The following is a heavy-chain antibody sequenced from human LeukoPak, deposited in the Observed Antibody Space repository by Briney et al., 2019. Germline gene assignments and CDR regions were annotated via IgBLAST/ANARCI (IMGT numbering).Heavy chain of an antibody. D-gene: IGHD2-2*01. J-gene: IGHJ4*02. CDR2: IYSGGST. V-gene: IGHV3-66*01. CDR3: AKDSEDIVVVPAAYLDH. Sequence: GGSLRLSCAASGFTVSSNYMSWVRQAPGKGLEWVSVIYSGGSTYYADSVKGRFTISRDNSKNTLYLQMNSLRADDTAVYYCAKDSEDIVVVPAAYLDHWGQGILVTVSS. CDR1: GFTVSSNY.